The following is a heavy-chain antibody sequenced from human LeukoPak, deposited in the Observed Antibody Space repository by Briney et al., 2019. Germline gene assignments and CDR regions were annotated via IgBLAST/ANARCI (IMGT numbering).Heavy chain of an antibody. J-gene: IGHJ3*02. V-gene: IGHV3-23*01. CDR1: GFTFSSYA. Sequence: PGGSLRLSCAASGFTFSSYAMSWVRQAPGKGLEWVSAISGSGGSTYYADSVKGRFTISRDNSKNTLYLQMSSLRSEDAAVYYCARPKYRSCSSTSCYLVDDAFDIWGQGTMVTVSS. D-gene: IGHD2-2*01. CDR3: ARPKYRSCSSTSCYLVDDAFDI. CDR2: ISGSGGST.